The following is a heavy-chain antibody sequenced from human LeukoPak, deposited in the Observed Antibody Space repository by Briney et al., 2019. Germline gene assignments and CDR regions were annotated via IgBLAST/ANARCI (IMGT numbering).Heavy chain of an antibody. Sequence: GGSRRLSCAASGFTVSSNYMSWVRQAPGKGLEWVSVIYSGGSTYYADSVKGRFTISRDNSKNTLYLQMNSLRAEDTAVYYCARGWAYYGMDVWGQGTTVTVSS. CDR2: IYSGGST. J-gene: IGHJ6*02. V-gene: IGHV3-53*01. CDR1: GFTVSSNY. CDR3: ARGWAYYGMDV. D-gene: IGHD5-24*01.